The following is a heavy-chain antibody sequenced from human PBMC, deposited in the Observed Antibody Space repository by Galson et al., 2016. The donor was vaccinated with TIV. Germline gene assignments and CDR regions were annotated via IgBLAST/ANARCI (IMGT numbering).Heavy chain of an antibody. V-gene: IGHV4-39*02. Sequence: TLSLTCSVSGGSISSSGYFWGWIRQPPGKGLEWIGSIDYTGTTYYKPSFTSRVTISIDTSKNHVSLRLSSVTAADTAVYYCARWADSGGYYQYFHHWGQGTLVTVSS. J-gene: IGHJ1*01. CDR2: IDYTGTT. CDR1: GGSISSSGYF. CDR3: ARWADSGGYYQYFHH. D-gene: IGHD1-26*01.